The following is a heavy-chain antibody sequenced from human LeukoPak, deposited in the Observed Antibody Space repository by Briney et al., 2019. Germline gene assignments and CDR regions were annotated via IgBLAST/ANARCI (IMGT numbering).Heavy chain of an antibody. CDR3: ARRLWSGYYQPIDY. J-gene: IGHJ4*02. V-gene: IGHV4-34*01. CDR2: INHSGST. CDR1: GGSFSGYY. Sequence: SETLSLTCAVYGGSFSGYYWSWIRQPPEKGLEWIGEINHSGSTNYNPSLKSRVTISVDTSKNQFSLKLSSVTAADTAVYYCARRLWSGYYQPIDYWGQGTLVTVSS. D-gene: IGHD3-3*01.